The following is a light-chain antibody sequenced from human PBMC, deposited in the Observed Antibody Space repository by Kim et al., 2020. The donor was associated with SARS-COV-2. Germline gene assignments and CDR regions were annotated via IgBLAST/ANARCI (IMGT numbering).Light chain of an antibody. Sequence: LSPGESANLSCRASQSVRSSLLAWYQQKPGQAPRLLIYEAFKRVAGIPDRFSGSGSGTDFTLTISRPEPEDFAMYYCQQYGSSPYTFGQGTKLEI. V-gene: IGKV3-20*01. CDR3: QQYGSSPYT. CDR1: QSVRSSL. CDR2: EAF. J-gene: IGKJ2*01.